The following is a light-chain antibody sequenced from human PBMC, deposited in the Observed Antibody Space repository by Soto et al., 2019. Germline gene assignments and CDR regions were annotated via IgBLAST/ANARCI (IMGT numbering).Light chain of an antibody. CDR3: QSYDSSLNGYV. Sequence: SVLTQPPSMSGAPGQRVTISCTGSSSNIAAGYAVHWYQQPPGAGPKLLIYGNTNRPSGVPDRFSGSKSGTLASLAITGLQAEDEADYYCQSYDSSLNGYVFGTGTRSPS. CDR2: GNT. V-gene: IGLV1-40*01. CDR1: SSNIAAGYA. J-gene: IGLJ1*01.